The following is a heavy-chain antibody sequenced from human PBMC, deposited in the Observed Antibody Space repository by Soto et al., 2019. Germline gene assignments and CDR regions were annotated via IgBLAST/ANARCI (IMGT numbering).Heavy chain of an antibody. CDR3: TRGDYYDSSGPFSDAFDI. CDR2: LKPDGSQK. V-gene: IGHV3-7*04. Sequence: GSLRLSCAASGFTLSSYAMSWVRQAPGKGLEWVANLKPDGSQKWYVDSVKGRFAISRDNAKNSLFLQMSRLRAEDTAVYYCTRGDYYDSSGPFSDAFDIWGQGTMVTVS. CDR1: GFTLSSYA. J-gene: IGHJ3*02. D-gene: IGHD3-22*01.